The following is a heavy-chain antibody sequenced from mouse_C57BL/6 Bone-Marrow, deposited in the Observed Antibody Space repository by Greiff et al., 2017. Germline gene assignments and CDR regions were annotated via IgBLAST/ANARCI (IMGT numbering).Heavy chain of an antibody. CDR1: GFTFSSYA. Sequence: EVHLVESGEGLVKPGGSLKLSCAASGFTFSSYAMSWVRQTPEKRLEWVAYISSGGDYIYYADTVKGRFTISRDNAKNTLYLQMSSLKSEDTAMYYCTRGLWPHNYAMDYWGQGTSVTVSS. D-gene: IGHD1-1*02. V-gene: IGHV5-9-1*02. J-gene: IGHJ4*01. CDR2: ISSGGDYI. CDR3: TRGLWPHNYAMDY.